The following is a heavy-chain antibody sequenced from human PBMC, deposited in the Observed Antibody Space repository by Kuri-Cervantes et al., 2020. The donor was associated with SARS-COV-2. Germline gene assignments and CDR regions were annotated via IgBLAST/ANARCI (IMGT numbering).Heavy chain of an antibody. CDR2: IKQDGSEK. Sequence: GESLKISCAASGFTFSSYWMSWVRQAPGKGLEWVANIKQDGSEKYYVDSVKGRFTISRDNAKNSLYLQMNSLRAEDTAVYYCARDQGSGWLLGDYWGQGTLVTVSS. CDR3: ARDQGSGWLLGDY. D-gene: IGHD6-19*01. J-gene: IGHJ4*02. V-gene: IGHV3-7*01. CDR1: GFTFSSYW.